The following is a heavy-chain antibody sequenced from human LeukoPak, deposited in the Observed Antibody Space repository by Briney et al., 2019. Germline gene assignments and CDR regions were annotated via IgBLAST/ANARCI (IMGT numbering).Heavy chain of an antibody. CDR2: IRSKAYGGTT. J-gene: IGHJ6*03. Sequence: GGSLRLSCTASGFTFGDYAMSWFRQAPGKGLEWVGFIRSKAYGGTTEYAASVKGRFTISRDNSKNTLYLQMNSLRAEDTAVYYCAKIGRSYDFWTGYYEEEVDYMDVWGKGTTVTVSS. CDR3: AKIGRSYDFWTGYYEEEVDYMDV. CDR1: GFTFGDYA. V-gene: IGHV3-49*03. D-gene: IGHD3-3*01.